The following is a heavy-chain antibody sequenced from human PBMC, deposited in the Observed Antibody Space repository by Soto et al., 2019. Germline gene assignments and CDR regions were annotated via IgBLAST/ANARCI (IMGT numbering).Heavy chain of an antibody. V-gene: IGHV3-30*18. CDR3: AKDRKPQRDAFDI. J-gene: IGHJ3*02. Sequence: GGSLRLSCAASGFTFSSYGMHWVRQAPGKGLEWVAVISYDGSNKYYADSVKGRFTISRDNSKNTLYLQMNSLRAEDTAVYYCAKDRKPQRDAFDIWGQGTMVTVSS. CDR2: ISYDGSNK. CDR1: GFTFSSYG.